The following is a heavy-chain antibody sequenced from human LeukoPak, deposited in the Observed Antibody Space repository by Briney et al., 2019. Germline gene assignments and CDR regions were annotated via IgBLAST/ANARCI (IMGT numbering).Heavy chain of an antibody. CDR3: AGRTIAVAGSFGAFDI. Sequence: ASVKVSCKVSGYTLTELSMHWVRQAPGKGLEWMGGFDPEDGETIYAQKFQGRVTMTEDTSTDTAYMELSSLRSEDTAVYYCAGRTIAVAGSFGAFDIWGQGTMVTVSS. J-gene: IGHJ3*02. CDR1: GYTLTELS. CDR2: FDPEDGET. D-gene: IGHD6-19*01. V-gene: IGHV1-24*01.